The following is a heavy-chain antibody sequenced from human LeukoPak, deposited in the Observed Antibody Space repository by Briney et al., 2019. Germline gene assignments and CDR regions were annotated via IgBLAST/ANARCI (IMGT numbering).Heavy chain of an antibody. Sequence: SETLSLTCTVSGGSISSYYWNWIRQPPGKGLEWIGYIYNSENTKYNSSLESRVTMSEDTSRNQVFLKLTSLTAADTAVYYCARFHSGPSGWYVLWYFDLWGRGTLVTVSS. D-gene: IGHD6-19*01. V-gene: IGHV4-4*09. CDR1: GGSISSYY. CDR3: ARFHSGPSGWYVLWYFDL. J-gene: IGHJ2*01. CDR2: IYNSENT.